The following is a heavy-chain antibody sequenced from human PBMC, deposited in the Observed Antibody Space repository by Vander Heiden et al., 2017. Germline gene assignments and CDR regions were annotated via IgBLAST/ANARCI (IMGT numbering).Heavy chain of an antibody. CDR2: IRNKDNNYAT. V-gene: IGHV3-73*02. J-gene: IGHJ3*02. Sequence: EVQLVESGGAFVQPGGAVKLSCAASGFPFIVSSMHWVRQASGKGLKWVGRIRNKDNNYATVYSESVKGRFTISRDDSKNTVYLQMNSLKTEDTAVYYCNTNFGIWGQGTMGTVSS. CDR1: GFPFIVSS. CDR3: NTNFGI.